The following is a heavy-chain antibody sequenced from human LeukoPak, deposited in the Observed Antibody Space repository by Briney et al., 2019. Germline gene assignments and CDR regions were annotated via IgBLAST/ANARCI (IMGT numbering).Heavy chain of an antibody. CDR3: ARDLRYYYGSGSEGY. V-gene: IGHV4-39*07. Sequence: SETLSLTCAVSGGSFSIYYWTWIRQPPGKGLEWIGSIYCGSTYYNPSLKSRVTISVDTSKNQFSLKLSSVTAADTAVYYCARDLRYYYGSGSEGYWGQGTLVTVSS. J-gene: IGHJ4*02. CDR2: IYCGST. CDR1: GGSFSIYY. D-gene: IGHD3-10*01.